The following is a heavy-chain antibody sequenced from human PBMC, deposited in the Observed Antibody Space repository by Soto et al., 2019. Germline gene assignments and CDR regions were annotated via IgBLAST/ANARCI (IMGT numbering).Heavy chain of an antibody. V-gene: IGHV1-18*01. CDR3: ARGYCSGGSCYEDWFDP. CDR2: IGAYNGNT. J-gene: IGHJ5*02. Sequence: GASVKVSCKASGYTFSNHGITWVRQAPGQGLEWMGWIGAYNGNTHYTQSLQGRVTMTTDTSTSTAYMELRGLRSDDTAVYYCARGYCSGGSCYEDWFDPWGQGTLVTVSS. CDR1: GYTFSNHG. D-gene: IGHD2-15*01.